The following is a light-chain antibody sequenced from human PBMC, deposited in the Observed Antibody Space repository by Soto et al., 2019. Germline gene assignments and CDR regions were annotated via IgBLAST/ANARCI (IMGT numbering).Light chain of an antibody. CDR2: QVS. Sequence: DVVMTQSPLSLPVTLGQPASISCRSSQGLVYSDGNTFLNWFQQMPGQSPRRLINQVSNRDSGVPDRVSGSGSGTEFTLTISRVEAEDVGVYYCVQGTHWPWTFGQGTKVEIK. CDR3: VQGTHWPWT. V-gene: IGKV2-30*01. CDR1: QGLVYSDGNTF. J-gene: IGKJ1*01.